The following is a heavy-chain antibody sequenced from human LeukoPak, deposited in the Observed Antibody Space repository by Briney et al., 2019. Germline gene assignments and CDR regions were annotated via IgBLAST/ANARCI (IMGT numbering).Heavy chain of an antibody. Sequence: GGSLRLSCATSGFIFSNYWMSWVRQAPGKGLEWVANIKQDGSETYYVDSVKGRFTISRDDAKNSLYLQMNSLRAEDTAVYYCAREGYHWLRGIYYYYYYMDVWGKGTTVTVSS. CDR3: AREGYHWLRGIYYYYYYMDV. D-gene: IGHD5-12*01. J-gene: IGHJ6*03. CDR1: GFIFSNYW. CDR2: IKQDGSET. V-gene: IGHV3-7*01.